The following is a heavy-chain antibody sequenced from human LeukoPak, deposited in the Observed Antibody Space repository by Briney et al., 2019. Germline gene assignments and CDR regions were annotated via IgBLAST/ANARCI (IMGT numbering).Heavy chain of an antibody. CDR3: ARGSGIITGIDE. V-gene: IGHV3-74*01. CDR1: GFTFSSHW. J-gene: IGHJ4*02. CDR2: IKDDGSHT. Sequence: GGSLRLSCAASGFTFSSHWMHWVRQAPGKGLVWVSRIKDDGSHTNYADSVKGRFTISRDNAKNTPSLQMNSLRAEDTAVYYCARGSGIITGIDEWGQGTLVTVSS. D-gene: IGHD6-25*01.